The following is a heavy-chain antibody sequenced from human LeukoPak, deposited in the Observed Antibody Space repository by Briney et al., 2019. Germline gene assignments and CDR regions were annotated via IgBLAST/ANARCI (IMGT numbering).Heavy chain of an antibody. CDR2: MDPNTGNT. V-gene: IGHV1-8*03. CDR3: AFGSSYYYDSRSYYFDY. CDR1: GYTFTSYD. D-gene: IGHD3-22*01. Sequence: GASVKVSCKASGYTFTSYDINWVRQATGQGLEWLGWMDPNTGNTAYAQKFQGRVTITRNTSMSTAYMELSSLRSEDTAVYYCAFGSSYYYDSRSYYFDYWGQGTLVTVSS. J-gene: IGHJ4*02.